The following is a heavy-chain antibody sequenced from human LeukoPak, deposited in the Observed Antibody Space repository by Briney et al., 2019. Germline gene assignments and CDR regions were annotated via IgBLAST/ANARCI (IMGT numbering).Heavy chain of an antibody. J-gene: IGHJ5*02. CDR3: AKEAGLNWFDP. Sequence: GGSLRLSCAASGSIFSSYGMHWVRQAPGKVLEWVAFIRYDGSNKYYADSVKGRFDISIDNSKNTLYLQMNSMRAEDTAVYYCAKEAGLNWFDPWGQGTLVTVSS. CDR1: GSIFSSYG. CDR2: IRYDGSNK. V-gene: IGHV3-30*02.